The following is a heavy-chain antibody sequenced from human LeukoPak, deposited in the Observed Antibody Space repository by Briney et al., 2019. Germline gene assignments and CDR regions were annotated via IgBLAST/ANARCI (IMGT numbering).Heavy chain of an antibody. CDR2: MKSKADGGTT. D-gene: IGHD6-19*01. CDR3: AKDLITTTWPIAVAGT. V-gene: IGHV3-15*01. Sequence: GGSLRLSCAVSGFTFRNAWMSWVRQAPGKGLEWVGRMKSKADGGTTDYTVPVKGRFTISRDDSKDTLYLQMNSLRAEDTAVYYCAKDLITTTWPIAVAGTWGQGTLVTVSS. J-gene: IGHJ4*02. CDR1: GFTFRNAW.